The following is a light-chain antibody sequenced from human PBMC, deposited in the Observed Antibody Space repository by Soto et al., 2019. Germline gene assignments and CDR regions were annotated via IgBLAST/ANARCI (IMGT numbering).Light chain of an antibody. CDR2: EVS. V-gene: IGLV2-23*02. Sequence: QSVLTQPASVSGSPGQSITISCTGTSSDVGSYNLVSWYQQHPGKAPKLMIYEVSKRPSGVSNRFSGSKSGNTASLTISGLQAEDEADYYCCSYAGSSTVFGTGTKLPVL. J-gene: IGLJ1*01. CDR3: CSYAGSSTV. CDR1: SSDVGSYNL.